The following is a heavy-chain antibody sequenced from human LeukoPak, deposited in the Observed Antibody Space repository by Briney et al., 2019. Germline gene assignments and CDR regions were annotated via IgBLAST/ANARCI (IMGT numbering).Heavy chain of an antibody. D-gene: IGHD1-26*01. V-gene: IGHV3-48*01. J-gene: IGHJ4*02. CDR2: ISSSGSTI. CDR1: KFTFSSYS. CDR3: ARENSGIEDFDY. Sequence: GGSLRLSCAASKFTFSSYSMNWVRQAPGKGLEWISYISSSGSTIYYADSVKGRFTISRDNAKNSLYLQMNSLRAEDTAVYYCARENSGIEDFDYWGQGTLVTVSS.